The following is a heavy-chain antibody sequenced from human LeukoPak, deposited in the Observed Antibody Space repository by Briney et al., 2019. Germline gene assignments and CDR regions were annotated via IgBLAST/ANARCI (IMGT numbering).Heavy chain of an antibody. CDR3: ASLAPVGYYDSSGSLYFDY. D-gene: IGHD3-22*01. CDR2: INHSGST. CDR1: GGSFSGYY. J-gene: IGHJ4*02. Sequence: SETLSLTCAVYGGSFSGYYWSWIRQPPGKGLEWIGEINHSGSTNYNPSLKSRVTISVDTSKNQFSLKLSSVTGADTAVYYCASLAPVGYYDSSGSLYFDYWDQGTLVTVSS. V-gene: IGHV4-34*01.